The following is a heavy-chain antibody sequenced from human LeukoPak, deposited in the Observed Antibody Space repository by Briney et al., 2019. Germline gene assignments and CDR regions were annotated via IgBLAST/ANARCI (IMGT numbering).Heavy chain of an antibody. CDR1: GFTFSGSA. CDR3: TSIYSSGWFNDAFDI. J-gene: IGHJ3*02. V-gene: IGHV3-73*01. D-gene: IGHD6-19*01. CDR2: IRSKANSYAT. Sequence: GGSLRLSCAASGFTFSGSAMHWVRQASGKGLEWAGRIRSKANSYATAYAASVKGRFTISRDDSKNTAYLQMNSLKTEDTAVYYCTSIYSSGWFNDAFDIWGQGTMVTVSS.